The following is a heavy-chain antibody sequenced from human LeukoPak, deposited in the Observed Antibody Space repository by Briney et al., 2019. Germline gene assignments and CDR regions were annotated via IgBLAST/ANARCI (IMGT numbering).Heavy chain of an antibody. Sequence: SVKLSCKASGGTFSSYAISWVRQAPGRGLEWMGRIITIFGTANYAQKFQGRVTINTDESTSTAYMELSSLRSEDTAVYYCARDPVSGVVAATVYYYYMDVWGKGTTVTVSS. CDR2: IITIFGTA. D-gene: IGHD2-15*01. CDR3: ARDPVSGVVAATVYYYYMDV. V-gene: IGHV1-69*05. CDR1: GGTFSSYA. J-gene: IGHJ6*03.